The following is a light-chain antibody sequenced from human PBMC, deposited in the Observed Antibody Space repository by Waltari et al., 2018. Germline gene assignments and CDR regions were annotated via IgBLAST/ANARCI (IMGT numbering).Light chain of an antibody. V-gene: IGKV4-1*01. Sequence: DIVMTQHPDSLAVSLGERATINCKSSKNILYSSSNKNYLAWYQQKPGQAPKLLIHWASTRESGVPDRFSGSGSGTDFTLTISSLQAEDVAVYYCQQYYTTPLTFGGGTKVEIK. CDR2: WAS. CDR1: KNILYSSSNKNY. CDR3: QQYYTTPLT. J-gene: IGKJ4*01.